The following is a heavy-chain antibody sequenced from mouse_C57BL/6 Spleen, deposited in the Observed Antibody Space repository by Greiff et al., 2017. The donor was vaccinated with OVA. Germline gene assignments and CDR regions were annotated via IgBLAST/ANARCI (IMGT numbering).Heavy chain of an antibody. CDR2: IDPSDSYT. J-gene: IGHJ3*01. D-gene: IGHD1-1*01. CDR3: ARTTTERGFAY. CDR1: GYTFTSYW. V-gene: IGHV1-50*01. Sequence: VQLQQPGAELVKPGASVKLSCKASGYTFTSYWMQWVKQRPGQGLEWIGEIDPSDSYTNYNQKFKGKATLTVDTSSSTAYMQLSSLTAEDSAVYYCARTTTERGFAYWGQGTLVTVSA.